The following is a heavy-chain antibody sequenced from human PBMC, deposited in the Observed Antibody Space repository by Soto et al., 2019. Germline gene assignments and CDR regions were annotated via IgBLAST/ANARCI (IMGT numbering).Heavy chain of an antibody. D-gene: IGHD2-2*01. J-gene: IGHJ5*02. CDR2: INPSGGST. Sequence: ASVKVSCKASGYTFTSYYMHWVRQAPGQGLEWMGIINPSGGSTSYAQKFQGRVTMTRDTSTSTVYMELSSLRSEDTAVYYCARDGGVVPAARGNWFDPWGQGTLVTVSS. V-gene: IGHV1-46*01. CDR1: GYTFTSYY. CDR3: ARDGGVVPAARGNWFDP.